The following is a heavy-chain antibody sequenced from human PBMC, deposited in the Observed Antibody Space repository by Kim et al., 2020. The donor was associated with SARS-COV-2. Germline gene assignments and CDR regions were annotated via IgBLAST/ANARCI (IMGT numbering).Heavy chain of an antibody. D-gene: IGHD3-10*01. CDR1: GFTFSSYG. CDR2: FSGAGDT. CDR3: ARGSRRLDY. Sequence: GGSLRLSCAASGFTFSSYGMSWVRQAPGKGLEWVSGFSGAGDTYYADSVKGRFTISRDNTKNTLCLQMNSLRVDDTAVYYCARGSRRLDYWGLGSLATVST. V-gene: IGHV3-23*01. J-gene: IGHJ4*02.